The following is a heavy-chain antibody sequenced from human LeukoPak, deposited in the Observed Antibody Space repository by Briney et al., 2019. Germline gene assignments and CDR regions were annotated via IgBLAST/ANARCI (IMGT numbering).Heavy chain of an antibody. V-gene: IGHV1-69*05. CDR1: GGSFSSYA. J-gene: IGHJ6*03. CDR2: IIPIFGTA. D-gene: IGHD3-9*01. Sequence: SVKVSCKASGGSFSSYAISWVRQAPGQGLEWMGGIIPIFGTANYAQKFQGRVTITTDESTSTAYMELSSLRSEDTAVYYCARGAYYGILTGYYNYYYYYMDVWGKGTTVTVSS. CDR3: ARGAYYGILTGYYNYYYYYMDV.